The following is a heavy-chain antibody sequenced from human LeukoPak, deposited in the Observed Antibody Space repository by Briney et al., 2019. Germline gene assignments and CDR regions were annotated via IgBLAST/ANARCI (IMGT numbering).Heavy chain of an antibody. CDR2: INHSGST. CDR1: GGSFSGYY. CDR3: ARVGRSIAARPYAFDI. J-gene: IGHJ3*02. V-gene: IGHV4-34*01. Sequence: PSETLSLTCAVYGGSFSGYYWSWIRQPPGKGLEWIGEINHSGSTNYNPSLKSRVTISVDTSKNQFSLKLSSVTAADTAVYYCARVGRSIAARPYAFDIWGQGTMVTVSS. D-gene: IGHD6-6*01.